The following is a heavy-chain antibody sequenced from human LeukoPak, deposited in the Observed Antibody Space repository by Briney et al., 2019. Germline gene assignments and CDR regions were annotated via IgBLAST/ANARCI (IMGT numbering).Heavy chain of an antibody. CDR2: IGTLGDT. Sequence: PGQSLRLSCAASGFTFSSYDMHWVRQATGEGLEWVSAIGTLGDTDYPDSVKGRFTISRENAKNSLYLQMNNVRAGDTAVYYCTRGRNSNYYDSSGYYPYWGQGTLVTVSS. V-gene: IGHV3-13*01. D-gene: IGHD3-22*01. CDR3: TRGRNSNYYDSSGYYPY. J-gene: IGHJ4*02. CDR1: GFTFSSYD.